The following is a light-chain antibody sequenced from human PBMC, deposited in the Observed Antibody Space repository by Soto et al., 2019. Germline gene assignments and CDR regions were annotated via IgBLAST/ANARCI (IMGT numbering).Light chain of an antibody. CDR2: DVS. CDR3: CSYAGSRAL. CDR1: SSDVDGYKY. V-gene: IGLV2-11*01. Sequence: QSALTQPRSVSGSPGQSVTISCTGTSSDVDGYKYVSWYQQYPGKAPKVMIYDVSKRPSGVPDRFSGSKSGNTASLTISGLQVEDEADYYCCSYAGSRALFGGGTKVTVL. J-gene: IGLJ2*01.